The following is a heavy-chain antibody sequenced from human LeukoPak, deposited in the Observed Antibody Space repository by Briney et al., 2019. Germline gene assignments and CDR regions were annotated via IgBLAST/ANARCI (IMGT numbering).Heavy chain of an antibody. CDR2: ISGRSDSI. J-gene: IGHJ6*02. D-gene: IGHD1-26*01. V-gene: IGHV3-23*01. Sequence: PGGPLRLSCAASGFTFSSYTMSWVRQAPGKGLERVSGISGRSDSIYYADSVEGRFTISRDYSKSTVDLQMNSLRAEDTAVYYCAREKWERHHCGVDVWGQGTTVTVSS. CDR3: AREKWERHHCGVDV. CDR1: GFTFSSYT.